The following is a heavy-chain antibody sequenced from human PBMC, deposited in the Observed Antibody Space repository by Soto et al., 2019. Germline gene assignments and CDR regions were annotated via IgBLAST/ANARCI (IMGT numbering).Heavy chain of an antibody. V-gene: IGHV4-39*01. J-gene: IGHJ3*02. CDR1: GGSISSSSYY. CDR2: IYYSGST. Sequence: QLQLQESGPGLVKPSETLSLTCTVSGGSISSSSYYWGWIRQPPGKGLEWIGSIYYSGSTYYNPSLKRRVTISVDTSKNQFSLKLSSVTAADTAVYYCATPRGSSWDDAFDIWGQGTMVTVSS. D-gene: IGHD6-13*01. CDR3: ATPRGSSWDDAFDI.